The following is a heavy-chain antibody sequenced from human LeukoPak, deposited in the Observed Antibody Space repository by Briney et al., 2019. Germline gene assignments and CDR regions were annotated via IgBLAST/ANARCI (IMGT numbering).Heavy chain of an antibody. V-gene: IGHV1-18*01. CDR3: ARGDCSGGSCYLPEYLQH. Sequence: ASVKVSCKASGYTFTSYGISWVRQAPGQGLEWMGWISGYNGNTKYAQRLQGRVTMTTDTSTSTAHMELRSLRSDDTAVYYCARGDCSGGSCYLPEYLQHWGQGTLVTVSS. CDR1: GYTFTSYG. D-gene: IGHD2-15*01. J-gene: IGHJ1*01. CDR2: ISGYNGNT.